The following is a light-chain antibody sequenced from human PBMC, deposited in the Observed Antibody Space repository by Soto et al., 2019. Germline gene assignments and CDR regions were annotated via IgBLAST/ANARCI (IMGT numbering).Light chain of an antibody. Sequence: QSVLTQPPSVSGTPGQGVTISCSGSSSNIGSKTVNWYQQLPGTAPKPLIYSNNQRPSGVPDRFSGSKSGTSASLAISGLQSEDEADYYCAAWDGSLNGAVFGGGTQLTVL. V-gene: IGLV1-44*01. J-gene: IGLJ7*01. CDR3: AAWDGSLNGAV. CDR1: SSNIGSKT. CDR2: SNN.